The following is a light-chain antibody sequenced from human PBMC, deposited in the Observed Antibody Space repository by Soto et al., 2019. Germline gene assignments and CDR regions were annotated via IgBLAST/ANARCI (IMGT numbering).Light chain of an antibody. J-gene: IGKJ1*01. CDR3: QQYNSFPWT. Sequence: DIDMTRYPSTLSSSIGDGVTITFLASQSVSGWVAWYQQTPGKAPKLMISDASKLETGVSSRFRGHVSGTEFTLSISSLQPGDSATYYCQQYNSFPWTFGLGTKVDIK. CDR2: DAS. V-gene: IGKV1-5*01. CDR1: QSVSGW.